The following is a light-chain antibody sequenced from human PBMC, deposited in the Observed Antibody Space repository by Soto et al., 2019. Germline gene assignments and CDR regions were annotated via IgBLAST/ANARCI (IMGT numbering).Light chain of an antibody. Sequence: QSALTQPPSASGSPGQSVTISCTGTNSDIGGYNYVSWYQHHPGKAPKLMIYEVSKRPSGVPDRFSGSKSGNTASLTVSGLQAQEEADYYCSSYAGSNNWVFGGGTKLTVL. CDR2: EVS. V-gene: IGLV2-8*01. J-gene: IGLJ3*02. CDR3: SSYAGSNNWV. CDR1: NSDIGGYNY.